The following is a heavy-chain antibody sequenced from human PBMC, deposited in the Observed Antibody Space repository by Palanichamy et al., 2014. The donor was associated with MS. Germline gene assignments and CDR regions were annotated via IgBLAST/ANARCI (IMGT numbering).Heavy chain of an antibody. CDR1: GNTFTGYY. Sequence: QVQLVQSGAEVKSPGASVNVSCKASGNTFTGYYIHWVRQAPGHGLEWMGWINPNSGGTNYAQKFQGWVTMTRDTSTNTVYMELNKLKSDDTAIYYCAKEGYGDNWFDPWGQGTLVTVSS. V-gene: IGHV1-2*04. D-gene: IGHD4/OR15-4a*01. CDR3: AKEGYGDNWFDP. CDR2: INPNSGGT. J-gene: IGHJ5*02.